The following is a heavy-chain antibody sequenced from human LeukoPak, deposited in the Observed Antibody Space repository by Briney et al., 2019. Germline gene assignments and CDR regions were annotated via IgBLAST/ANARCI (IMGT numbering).Heavy chain of an antibody. V-gene: IGHV4-59*01. Sequence: SETLSLTCTVSGGSISSYYWSWIRQPPGKGLEWIGYIYYSGSTNYSPSLKSRVTISVDTSKNQFSLKLSSVTAAGTAVYYCARDKRGHYGMDVWGQGTTVTVSS. CDR1: GGSISSYY. J-gene: IGHJ6*02. CDR2: IYYSGST. CDR3: ARDKRGHYGMDV.